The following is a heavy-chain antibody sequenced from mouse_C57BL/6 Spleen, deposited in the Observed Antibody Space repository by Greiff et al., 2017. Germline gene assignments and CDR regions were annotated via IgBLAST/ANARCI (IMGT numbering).Heavy chain of an antibody. V-gene: IGHV5-17*01. CDR2: ISSGSSTI. CDR1: GFTFSDYG. D-gene: IGHD2-3*01. CDR3: ARGGYSSYWYFDV. Sequence: EVKLVESGGGLVKPGGSLKLSCAASGFTFSDYGMHWVRQAPEKGLEWVAYISSGSSTIYYADTVKGRFTISRDNAKNTLFLQMTSLRSEDTAMYYCARGGYSSYWYFDVWGTGTTVTVSS. J-gene: IGHJ1*03.